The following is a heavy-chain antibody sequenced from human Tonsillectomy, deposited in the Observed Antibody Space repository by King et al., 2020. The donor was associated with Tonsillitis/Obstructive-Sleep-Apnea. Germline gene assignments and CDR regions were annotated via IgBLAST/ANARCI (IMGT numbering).Heavy chain of an antibody. V-gene: IGHV3-30*01. CDR2: ISYDGSNK. CDR3: ARGTYDLWSDYYDI. J-gene: IGHJ4*02. Sequence: VQLVESGGGVVQPGRSLRLSCAASGFTFSSYAMHWVRQAPGKGLEWVAVISYDGSNKYYADSVKGRFTISRDNSKNTLYLQMNSLRAEDTAVYYCARGTYDLWSDYYDIWGQGTLVTVSS. D-gene: IGHD3-3*01. CDR1: GFTFSSYA.